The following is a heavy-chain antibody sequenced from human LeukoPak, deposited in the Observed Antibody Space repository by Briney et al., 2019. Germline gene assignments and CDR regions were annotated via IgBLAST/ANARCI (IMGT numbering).Heavy chain of an antibody. D-gene: IGHD3-10*01. CDR1: GGSISSYY. CDR2: IYYSGGT. V-gene: IGHV4-59*01. Sequence: KPSETLSLTCTVSGGSISSYYWSWIRQPPGKGLEWIGYIYYSGGTNYNPSLKSRVTISVDTSKNQFSLKLSSVTAADTAVYYCASLWFGDSYYFDYWGQGTLVTVSS. J-gene: IGHJ4*02. CDR3: ASLWFGDSYYFDY.